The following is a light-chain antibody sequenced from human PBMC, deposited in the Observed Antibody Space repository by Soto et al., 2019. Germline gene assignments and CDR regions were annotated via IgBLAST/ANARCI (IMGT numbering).Light chain of an antibody. J-gene: IGLJ3*02. V-gene: IGLV2-8*01. CDR1: SSDVGDNY. Sequence: QSALAQPPSASGSPGQSVTISCTGTSSDVGDNYVSWYQQHLGKAPKLIIYEVTLRPSGVPDRFSGSKSGNTASLTVSGLQADDEADYYCATWDDSLDGGVFGGGTKLTVL. CDR3: ATWDDSLDGGV. CDR2: EVT.